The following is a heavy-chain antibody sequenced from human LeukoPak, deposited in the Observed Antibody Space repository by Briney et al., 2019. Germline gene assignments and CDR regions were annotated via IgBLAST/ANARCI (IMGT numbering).Heavy chain of an antibody. V-gene: IGHV5-51*01. CDR2: IYPGDSDT. J-gene: IGHJ6*03. CDR3: ARQLSNTVTRDYYYMDV. D-gene: IGHD4-17*01. Sequence: GESLKISCKGSGYSFTSYWIGWVRQMPGKGLEWLGIIYPGDSDTRYSPSFQGQVTISADKSISTAYLQWSSLKASDTAMYYCARQLSNTVTRDYYYMDVWGKGTTVTVSS. CDR1: GYSFTSYW.